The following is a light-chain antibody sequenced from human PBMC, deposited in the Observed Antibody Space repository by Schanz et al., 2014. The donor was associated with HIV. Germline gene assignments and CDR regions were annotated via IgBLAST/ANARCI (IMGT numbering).Light chain of an antibody. CDR2: GAS. J-gene: IGKJ3*01. CDR3: QQYGSSPLT. Sequence: DIVMTQSPATLSVSPGESAALSCRASQTVSDNFAWYQQKPGQPPRLLIYGASFRAAGIPDRFSGSGAGTYFTLTISRLEPEDFGVYYCQQYGSSPLTFGPGSKLDVK. V-gene: IGKV3-20*01. CDR1: QTVSDN.